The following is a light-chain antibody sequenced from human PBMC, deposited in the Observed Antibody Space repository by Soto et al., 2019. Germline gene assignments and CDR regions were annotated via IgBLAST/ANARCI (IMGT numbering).Light chain of an antibody. Sequence: DIQMIQYPSPLSASVADRRPLTARASQSISTHLSWYKQKQGKAPKXXSYAASSLQSWVPSRFTGSGSGTDFTLTISSLKPEDFETYYCQQSYTSWWTFGQGTKVDIK. V-gene: IGKV1-39*01. J-gene: IGKJ1*01. CDR2: AAS. CDR3: QQSYTSWWT. CDR1: QSISTH.